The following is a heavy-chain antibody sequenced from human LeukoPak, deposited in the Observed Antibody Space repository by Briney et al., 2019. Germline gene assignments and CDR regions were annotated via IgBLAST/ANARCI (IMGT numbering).Heavy chain of an antibody. CDR3: ARDKSGRNYYYYMDV. J-gene: IGHJ6*03. V-gene: IGHV3-74*01. CDR1: GFTFSSYW. CDR2: INSDGSST. Sequence: GGSLRLSCAASGFTFSSYWMHWVRQAPGKGLVWVSRINSDGSSTSYADSVKGRFTISRDNAKNTLYLQMNSLRAEDTAVYYCARDKSGRNYYYYMDVWGKGTTVTVSS.